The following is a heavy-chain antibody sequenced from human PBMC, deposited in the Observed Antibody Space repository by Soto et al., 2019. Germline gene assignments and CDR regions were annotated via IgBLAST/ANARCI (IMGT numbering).Heavy chain of an antibody. D-gene: IGHD3-10*01. J-gene: IGHJ3*02. V-gene: IGHV4-31*03. CDR2: IYYSGST. CDR1: GGSISSGGYY. CDR3: ARGITMVRGVTDAFDI. Sequence: SETLSLTCTVSGGSISSGGYYWSWIRQHPGKGLEWIGYIYYSGSTYYNPSLKSRVTISVDTSKNQFSLKLSSVTAADTAVYYCARGITMVRGVTDAFDIWGQGTMVTVSS.